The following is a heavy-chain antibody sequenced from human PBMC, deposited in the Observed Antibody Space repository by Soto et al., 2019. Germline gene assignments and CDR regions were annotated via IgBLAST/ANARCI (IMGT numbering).Heavy chain of an antibody. CDR1: GFSFNNHG. Sequence: VQLAESGGGVVQPGRSLRLSCAASGFSFNNHGMHWVRQAPGKGLEWVAVIWYDGSYKYYADSVKGRFTISRDNSQNSLYLQMNSLSDEDTALYYCARQLMVSYYFDSWGQGTLVTVSS. J-gene: IGHJ4*02. V-gene: IGHV3-33*01. CDR2: IWYDGSYK. D-gene: IGHD2-8*01. CDR3: ARQLMVSYYFDS.